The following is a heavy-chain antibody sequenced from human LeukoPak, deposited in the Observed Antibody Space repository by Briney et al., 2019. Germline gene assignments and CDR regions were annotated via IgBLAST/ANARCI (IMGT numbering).Heavy chain of an antibody. Sequence: PGGSLRLSCAASGFTCSSYWMSWVRQAPGKGLEWVANIKQDGSEKYYVDSVKGRFTISRDNAKNSLYLQMNSLRAEDTAVYYCARIRRGWSQNWDYWSQGTLVTVSS. V-gene: IGHV3-7*01. J-gene: IGHJ4*02. CDR2: IKQDGSEK. CDR1: GFTCSSYW. D-gene: IGHD6-19*01. CDR3: ARIRRGWSQNWDY.